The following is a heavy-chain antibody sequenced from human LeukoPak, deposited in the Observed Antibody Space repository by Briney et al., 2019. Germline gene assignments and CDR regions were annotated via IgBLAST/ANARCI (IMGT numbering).Heavy chain of an antibody. CDR3: VRDRRYDSSGYPGEDFDY. CDR2: IYHSGST. D-gene: IGHD3-22*01. V-gene: IGHV4-38-2*02. J-gene: IGHJ4*02. CDR1: GYSISSGYY. Sequence: SETLSLTCAVSGYSISSGYYWGWIRQPPGKGLEWIGSIYHSGSTYYNPSLKSRVTISVDTSKNQFSLKLSSVTAADTAVYYCVRDRRYDSSGYPGEDFDYWGQGTLVTVS.